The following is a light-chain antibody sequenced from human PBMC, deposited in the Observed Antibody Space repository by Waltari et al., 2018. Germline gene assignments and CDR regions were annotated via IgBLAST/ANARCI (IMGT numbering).Light chain of an antibody. J-gene: IGKJ2*01. CDR3: QQYYSTPPYT. CDR2: WAS. Sequence: DIVMTQSPDSLAVSLGERATINCKSSQSVLYSSNNKNYLAWYQQKPGQPPKLLIYWASTRESGVPDRFSGSGSGTDFTLTISSLQAEDVAVYYCQQYYSTPPYTFGQGTKLGIK. CDR1: QSVLYSSNNKNY. V-gene: IGKV4-1*01.